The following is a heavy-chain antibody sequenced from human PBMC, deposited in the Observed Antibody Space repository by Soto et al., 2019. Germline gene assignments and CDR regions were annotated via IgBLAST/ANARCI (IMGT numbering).Heavy chain of an antibody. CDR3: ARDARYYDFWSGYSKNWFDP. CDR2: IWYDGSNK. D-gene: IGHD3-3*01. Sequence: VGSLRLSCAASGFTFSSYGMHWVRQAPGKGLEWVAVIWYDGSNKYYADSVKGRFTISRDNSKNTLYLQMNSLRAEDTAVYYCARDARYYDFWSGYSKNWFDPWGQGTLVTVSS. V-gene: IGHV3-33*01. J-gene: IGHJ5*02. CDR1: GFTFSSYG.